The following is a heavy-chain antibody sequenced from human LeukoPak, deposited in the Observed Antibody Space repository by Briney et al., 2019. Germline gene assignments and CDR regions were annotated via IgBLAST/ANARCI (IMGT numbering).Heavy chain of an antibody. J-gene: IGHJ4*02. CDR3: ARVKRRFLEWLLDY. CDR2: INHSGST. Sequence: PSETLSLTCAVYGGSFSGYYWSWIRQPPGKGLEWIGEINHSGSTNYNPSLKGRVTISVDTSKNQFSLKLSSVTAADTAVYYCARVKRRFLEWLLDYWGQGTLVTVSS. CDR1: GGSFSGYY. V-gene: IGHV4-34*01. D-gene: IGHD3-3*01.